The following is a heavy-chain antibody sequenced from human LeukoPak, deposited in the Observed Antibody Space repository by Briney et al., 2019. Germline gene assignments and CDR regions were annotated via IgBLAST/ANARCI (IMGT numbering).Heavy chain of an antibody. CDR1: GYTFTGYY. CDR2: INPNRGGT. J-gene: IGHJ5*02. Sequence: ASVKVSCKASGYTFTGYYIHWVRQAPAQGREWMGWINPNRGGTNYAQKSQGRVTTTRDTSISTAYLVLSGLRSDDTAMYYCARDRYCSSTSCFIGRFDPWGQGTLVTVSS. V-gene: IGHV1-2*02. D-gene: IGHD2-2*01. CDR3: ARDRYCSSTSCFIGRFDP.